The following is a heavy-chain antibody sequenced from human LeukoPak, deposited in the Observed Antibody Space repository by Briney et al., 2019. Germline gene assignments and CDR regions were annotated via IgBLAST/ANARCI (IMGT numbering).Heavy chain of an antibody. J-gene: IGHJ6*03. CDR3: ARGGIYCTNGVCYNPPIYYYYYMDV. CDR1: GFTFSSYA. V-gene: IGHV3-30*01. D-gene: IGHD2-8*01. CDR2: ISYDGSNK. Sequence: WRSLRLSCAASGFTFSSYAMHWVRQAPGKGLEWVAVISYDGSNKYYADSVKGRFTISRDNSKNTLYLQVNSLRAEDTAVYYCARGGIYCTNGVCYNPPIYYYYYMDVWGKGTTVTVSS.